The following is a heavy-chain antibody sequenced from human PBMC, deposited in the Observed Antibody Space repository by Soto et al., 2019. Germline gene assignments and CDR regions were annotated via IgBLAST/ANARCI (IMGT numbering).Heavy chain of an antibody. Sequence: QVQLVQSGAEVKKPGSSVKVSCKASGGAFSDYAFSWVRQAPGQGLEWLGGIMPIFRAPDYAQKFQGRVTINADEFTRTAYMEMNSLRSEDTDVYYCASWLKGPDIGNYYYGMDVWGQGTTVTVS. CDR3: ASWLKGPDIGNYYYGMDV. CDR1: GGAFSDYA. D-gene: IGHD2-15*01. J-gene: IGHJ6*02. CDR2: IMPIFRAP. V-gene: IGHV1-69*12.